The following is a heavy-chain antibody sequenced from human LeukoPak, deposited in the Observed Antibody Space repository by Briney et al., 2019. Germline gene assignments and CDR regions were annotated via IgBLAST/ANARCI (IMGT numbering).Heavy chain of an antibody. CDR1: GFTFSSYG. V-gene: IGHV3-30*18. CDR3: AKDTFDP. CDR2: ISYDGSNK. J-gene: IGHJ5*02. Sequence: GGSLRLSCAASGFTFSSYGMHWVRQAPGKGLEWVAVISYDGSNKYYADSVKGRFTISRDNSKNTLHLQMNSPRAEDTAVYYCAKDTFDPWGQGTLVTVSS.